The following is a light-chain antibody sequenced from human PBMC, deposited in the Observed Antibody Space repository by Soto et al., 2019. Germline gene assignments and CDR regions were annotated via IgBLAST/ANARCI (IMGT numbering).Light chain of an antibody. V-gene: IGLV2-8*01. J-gene: IGLJ1*01. Sequence: QSVLTQPPSASGSPGQSVTISCTGTSSDVGGYNCVSWYQQHPGKAPKLMIYEVSKRPSGVPDRFSGSKSGNTASLTVSGLQAEDEADYYCSSYAGSNNPFVFGTGTKVTVL. CDR2: EVS. CDR1: SSDVGGYNC. CDR3: SSYAGSNNPFV.